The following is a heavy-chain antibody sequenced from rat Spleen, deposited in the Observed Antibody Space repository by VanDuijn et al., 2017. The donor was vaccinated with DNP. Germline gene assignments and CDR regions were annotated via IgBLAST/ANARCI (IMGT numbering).Heavy chain of an antibody. CDR2: IGSPAYAP. J-gene: IGHJ2*01. Sequence: EVQLVESGGGLVQPGRSLKLSCAASGFTFSDYGMAWVRQAPAKGLEWVAYIGSPAYAPYYTDSVKGRFAISRDNAKSTLYLQMNSLRSEDTATYYCASWSPIAPISTSNYWGQGVMVTVSS. V-gene: IGHV5S13*01. CDR3: ASWSPIAPISTSNY. D-gene: IGHD1-2*01. CDR1: GFTFSDYG.